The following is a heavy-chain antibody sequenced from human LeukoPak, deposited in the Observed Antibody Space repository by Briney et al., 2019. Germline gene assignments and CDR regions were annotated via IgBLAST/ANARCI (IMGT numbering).Heavy chain of an antibody. Sequence: GASVKVSCKASGYTFTDYYIHWVRQAPGQGLEWMGWIVPKSGGTNYAQKFQGRVTMTRDTSINTAYLDLRSLRSDDTAVYYCAKVLAEVVVVAASYYYYYGMDVWGQGTTVTVSS. V-gene: IGHV1-2*02. CDR3: AKVLAEVVVVAASYYYYYGMDV. CDR1: GYTFTDYY. J-gene: IGHJ6*02. D-gene: IGHD2-15*01. CDR2: IVPKSGGT.